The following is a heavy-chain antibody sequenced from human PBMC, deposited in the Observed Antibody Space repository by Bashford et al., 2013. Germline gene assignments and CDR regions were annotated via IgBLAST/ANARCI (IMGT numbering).Heavy chain of an antibody. CDR3: ARDDSSSWSLDY. CDR2: IYYSGST. D-gene: IGHD6-13*01. J-gene: IGHJ4*02. Sequence: SSETLSLTCAVYGGSFSGYYWSWIRQPPGKGLEWIGYIYYSGSTNYNPSLKSRVTISVDTSKNQFSLKLSSVTAADTAVYYCARDDSSSWSLDYWGQGTLVTVSS. CDR1: GGSFSGYY. V-gene: IGHV4-59*01.